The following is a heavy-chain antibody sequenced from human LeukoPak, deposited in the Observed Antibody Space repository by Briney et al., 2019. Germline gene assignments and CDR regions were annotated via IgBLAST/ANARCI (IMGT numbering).Heavy chain of an antibody. CDR2: INPNSGGT. Sequence: ASVKVSCKASGYTFTGYYMHWVRQAPGQGLEWMGWINPNSGGTNYAQKFQGRVTMTRDTSISTAYMELSRLRSDDTAVYYCARSPKIVVVPANFDYWSQGTLVTVSS. J-gene: IGHJ4*02. CDR3: ARSPKIVVVPANFDY. CDR1: GYTFTGYY. V-gene: IGHV1-2*02. D-gene: IGHD2-2*01.